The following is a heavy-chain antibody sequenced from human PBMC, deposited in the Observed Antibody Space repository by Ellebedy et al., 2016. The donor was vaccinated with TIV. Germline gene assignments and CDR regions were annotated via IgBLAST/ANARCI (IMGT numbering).Heavy chain of an antibody. V-gene: IGHV3-23*01. CDR3: AKFSIETAAGIYYYYYGMDV. J-gene: IGHJ6*02. D-gene: IGHD6-13*01. CDR2: ISGSGGST. Sequence: PGGSLRLSCAASGFTFSSYAMSWVRQAPGKGLEWVSAISGSGGSTYYADSVKGRFTISRDNSKNTLYLHMNSLRAEDTAVYYCAKFSIETAAGIYYYYYGMDVWGQGTTVTVSS. CDR1: GFTFSSYA.